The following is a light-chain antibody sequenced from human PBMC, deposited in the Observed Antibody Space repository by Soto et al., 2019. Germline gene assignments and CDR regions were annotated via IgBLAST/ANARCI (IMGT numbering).Light chain of an antibody. CDR2: GAS. V-gene: IGKV3-20*01. Sequence: EVVLTQSPGTLSLSPGDRASLSRRARQNLSRSFLALYPHKPGQAPRLLISGASRRATGIPDRVSGAGAWTDFTLTISRLEPEDFALYYCQQHDILPITFGQGTRLEIK. CDR1: QNLSRSF. J-gene: IGKJ5*01. CDR3: QQHDILPIT.